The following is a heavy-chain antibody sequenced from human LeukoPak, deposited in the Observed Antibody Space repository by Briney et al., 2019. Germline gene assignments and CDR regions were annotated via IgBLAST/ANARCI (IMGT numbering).Heavy chain of an antibody. J-gene: IGHJ3*02. D-gene: IGHD3-22*01. V-gene: IGHV3-30-3*01. CDR1: GFTFSSYA. CDR2: ISYDGSNK. CDR3: ARVKTMIVVVDAFDI. Sequence: TGGSLRLSCAASGFTFSSYAMHCVRQAPGKGLEWVAVISYDGSNKYYADSVKGRFTISRDNSKNTLYLQVNSLRAEDTAVYYCARVKTMIVVVDAFDIWGQGTVVTVSS.